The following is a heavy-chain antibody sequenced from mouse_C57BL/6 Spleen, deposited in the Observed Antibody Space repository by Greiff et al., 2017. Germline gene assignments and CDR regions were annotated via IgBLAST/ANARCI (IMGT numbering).Heavy chain of an antibody. CDR3: TRGGFITTVVPY. CDR2: IDPETGGT. V-gene: IGHV1-15*01. CDR1: GYTFTDYE. J-gene: IGHJ4*01. D-gene: IGHD1-1*01. Sequence: QVQLQQSGAELVRPGASVTLSCKASGYTFTDYEMHWVKQTPVHGLEWIGAIDPETGGTAYNQKFKGKAILTADKSSSTAYRELRSLTSEDSAVYYGTRGGFITTVVPYWGQGTSVTVSS.